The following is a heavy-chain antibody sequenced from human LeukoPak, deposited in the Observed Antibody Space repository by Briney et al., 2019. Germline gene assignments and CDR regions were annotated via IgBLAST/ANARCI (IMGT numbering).Heavy chain of an antibody. CDR1: GGSFSGYY. V-gene: IGHV4-34*01. Sequence: PSETLSLTCAVYGGSFSGYYWSWIRQPPGKGLEWIGEINHSGSTNYNPFLKSRVTISVDTSKNQFSLKLSSVTAADTAVYYCARERPRYCSSTSCHPIGFDYWGQGTLATVSS. D-gene: IGHD2-2*01. CDR3: ARERPRYCSSTSCHPIGFDY. CDR2: INHSGST. J-gene: IGHJ4*02.